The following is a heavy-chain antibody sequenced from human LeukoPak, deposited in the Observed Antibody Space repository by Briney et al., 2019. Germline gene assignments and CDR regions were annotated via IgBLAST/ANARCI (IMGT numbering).Heavy chain of an antibody. V-gene: IGHV3-21*04. CDR3: ARALTNLIAAAVKGQYYYYYMDV. D-gene: IGHD6-13*01. J-gene: IGHJ6*03. CDR1: GFTFSNYN. CDR2: ITSSGTYI. Sequence: PGGSLRLSCAASGFTFSNYNMNWVRQAPGKVLEWVSSITSSGTYIFYADSVKGRFTISRDNAKNSLYLQMNSLGPEDTAVYYCARALTNLIAAAVKGQYYYYYMDVWGKGTTVTISS.